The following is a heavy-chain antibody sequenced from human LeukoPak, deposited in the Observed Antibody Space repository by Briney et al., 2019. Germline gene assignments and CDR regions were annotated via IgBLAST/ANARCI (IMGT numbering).Heavy chain of an antibody. CDR2: IYTSGST. CDR3: ARAPSPSGSYY. CDR1: GGSISSGSYY. J-gene: IGHJ4*02. D-gene: IGHD1-26*01. Sequence: SETLSLTCTVSGGSISSGSYYWSWIRQPAGKGLEWIGRIYTSGSTNYNPSLKSRVTISVDTSKNQFSLKLSSVTAADTAVYYCARAPSPSGSYYWGQGTLVTVSS. V-gene: IGHV4-61*02.